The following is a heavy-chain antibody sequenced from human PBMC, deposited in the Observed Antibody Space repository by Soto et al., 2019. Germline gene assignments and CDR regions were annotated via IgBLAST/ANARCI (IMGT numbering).Heavy chain of an antibody. CDR2: FDPEDGET. Sequence: VASVKVSCKVSGYTLTELSMHWVRQAPGKGLEWMGGFDPEDGETIYAQKFQGRVTMTEDTSTDTAYMELSSLRSEDTAVYYCATDRGATTYYYYGMDVWGQGTTVTVSS. V-gene: IGHV1-24*01. J-gene: IGHJ6*02. CDR3: ATDRGATTYYYYGMDV. CDR1: GYTLTELS. D-gene: IGHD1-26*01.